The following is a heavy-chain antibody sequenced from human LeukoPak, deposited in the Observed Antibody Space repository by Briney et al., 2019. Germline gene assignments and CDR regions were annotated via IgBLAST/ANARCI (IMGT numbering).Heavy chain of an antibody. CDR1: GGSISNSGYY. CDR2: VDYSGNT. D-gene: IGHD6-13*01. V-gene: IGHV4-39*07. J-gene: IGHJ3*02. Sequence: SETLSLTCTVSGGSISNSGYYWGWIRQPPGKGLEWIGSVDYSGNTYYRPSLKSRLTISLDTSKNQFFLKLNSVTAADTAVYYCARRALIAAAGGASAFDIWGQGTMVTVSS. CDR3: ARRALIAAAGGASAFDI.